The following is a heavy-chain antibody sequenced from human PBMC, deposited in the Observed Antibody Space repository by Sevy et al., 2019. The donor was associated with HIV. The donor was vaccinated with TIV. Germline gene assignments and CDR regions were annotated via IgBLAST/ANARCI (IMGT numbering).Heavy chain of an antibody. CDR2: ISSSGSTI. CDR1: GFTFSDYY. V-gene: IGHV3-11*01. Sequence: GGSLRLSCAASGFTFSDYYMSWVRQAPGKGLEWVSYISSSGSTIYYADSVKGRFTISRDNAQNSLYLQMNSLRAEDTPVYYCASSTPSLDYWGQGTLVTVSS. CDR3: ASSTPSLDY. J-gene: IGHJ4*02.